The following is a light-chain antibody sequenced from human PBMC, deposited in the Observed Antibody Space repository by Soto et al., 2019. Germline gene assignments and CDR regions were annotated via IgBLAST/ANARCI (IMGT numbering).Light chain of an antibody. CDR3: QRLNSDWYA. CDR1: QGISTY. J-gene: IGKJ2*01. CDR2: GAS. Sequence: DIQLTQSPSFLSASVGDRVTITCRASQGISTYLAWYLQRPGKAPKLLIYGASTLQSGVPSRFSGSGSGTEFTLTISRLQPEDFGTYYCQRLNSDWYAFGQGTKLEIK. V-gene: IGKV1-9*01.